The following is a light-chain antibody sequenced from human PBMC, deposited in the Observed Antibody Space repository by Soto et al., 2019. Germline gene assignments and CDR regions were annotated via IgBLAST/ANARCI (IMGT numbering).Light chain of an antibody. Sequence: DIVMTQSPLSLPVTPGEPASISCRSSQSLLYSNGYNYLDWYLQKPGQSPQLLIYLGSYRASGVPDRFSGSGSGTDFTLKISRVEAEDVGVYYCMQALQTPFTFGPGTTVDIK. CDR3: MQALQTPFT. J-gene: IGKJ3*01. V-gene: IGKV2-28*01. CDR1: QSLLYSNGYNY. CDR2: LGS.